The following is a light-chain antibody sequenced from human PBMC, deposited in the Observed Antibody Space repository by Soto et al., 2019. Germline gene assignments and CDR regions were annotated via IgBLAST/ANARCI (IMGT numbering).Light chain of an antibody. V-gene: IGKV1-27*01. CDR3: QKYNSVPYT. CDR1: EGIGNY. J-gene: IGKJ4*01. Sequence: DIQMTQSPSSLSASVGDRVTITCRASEGIGNYLAWYQQRPGKVPRVVIYDASTLRAGVPSRFSGSGSGTEFTLTITSLQSEEVATYYGQKYNSVPYTFGGGTKVEIK. CDR2: DAS.